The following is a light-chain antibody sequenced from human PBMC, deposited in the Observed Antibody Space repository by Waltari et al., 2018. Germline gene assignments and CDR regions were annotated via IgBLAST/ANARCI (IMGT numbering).Light chain of an antibody. CDR1: WAVGTS. Sequence: VLTQSPATLSLSPGERATVSCRASWAVGTSLNWYQQKPGQAPRLLICDASTRATGIPARFSGSGSGTDFTLTISSLEPEDVAVYYCQHRRSWPLGQGTKLEVK. V-gene: IGKV3-11*01. J-gene: IGKJ2*01. CDR3: QHRRSWP. CDR2: DAS.